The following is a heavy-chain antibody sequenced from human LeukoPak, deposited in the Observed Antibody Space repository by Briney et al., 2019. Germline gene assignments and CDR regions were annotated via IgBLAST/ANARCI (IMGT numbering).Heavy chain of an antibody. CDR2: IIPIFGTA. V-gene: IGHV1-69*05. D-gene: IGHD2-15*01. J-gene: IGHJ3*02. CDR1: GGTFSSHA. CDR3: AREKVDAFDI. Sequence: SVKVSCKXSGGTFSSHAISWVRQAPGQGLEWMGGIIPIFGTANYAQKFQGRVTITTDESTSTAYMELSSLRSEDTAVYYCAREKVDAFDIWGQGTMVTVSS.